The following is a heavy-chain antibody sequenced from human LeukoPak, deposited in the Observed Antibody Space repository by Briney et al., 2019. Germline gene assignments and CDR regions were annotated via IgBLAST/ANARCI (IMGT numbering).Heavy chain of an antibody. V-gene: IGHV1-46*01. Sequence: ASVKVSCKASGYTFTSYYMHWVRQAPGQGLEWMGIINPSGGSTCYAQKLQGRVTMTRDTSTSTVYMELSSLRSEDTAVYYCAKDDWNDYYMDVWGKGTTVTVSS. D-gene: IGHD1-1*01. CDR1: GYTFTSYY. CDR2: INPSGGST. CDR3: AKDDWNDYYMDV. J-gene: IGHJ6*03.